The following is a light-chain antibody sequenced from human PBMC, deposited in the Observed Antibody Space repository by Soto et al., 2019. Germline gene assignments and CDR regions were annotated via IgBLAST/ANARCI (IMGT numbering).Light chain of an antibody. J-gene: IGKJ1*01. V-gene: IGKV3-15*01. Sequence: EIVMTQSPATLSVSPGERATLSCRASQSVSSNLARYQQKPGQAPRLRIYGASTRATGIPARFSGSGSGTEFTLTLSSLQSEDFAVYYWQQYNNWPTFGHGNKVEIK. CDR2: GAS. CDR1: QSVSSN. CDR3: QQYNNWPT.